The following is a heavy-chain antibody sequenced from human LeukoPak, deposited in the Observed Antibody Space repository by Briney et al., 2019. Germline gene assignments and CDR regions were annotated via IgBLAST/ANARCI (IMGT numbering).Heavy chain of an antibody. CDR1: GYTFTNYA. Sequence: ASVKVSCKASGYTFTNYAIHWVRQAPGQSLEWTGWINAGNGNTKYSQKFQARVTITRDTSANTAYMELSSLGSEDTTIYYCARVISDCANFNCFKGYFDYWGQGTPVTVSS. J-gene: IGHJ4*01. CDR2: INAGNGNT. CDR3: ARVISDCANFNCFKGYFDY. D-gene: IGHD5/OR15-5a*01. V-gene: IGHV1-3*01.